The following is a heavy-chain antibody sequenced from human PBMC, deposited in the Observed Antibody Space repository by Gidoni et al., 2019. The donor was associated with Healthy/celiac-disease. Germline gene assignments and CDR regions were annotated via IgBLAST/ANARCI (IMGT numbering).Heavy chain of an antibody. Sequence: EVQLVESGGGLVKPGGSLRLSCAASGFTFSSYSMNWVRQAPGKGLEWVSSISSSSSYIYYADSVKGRFTISRDNAKNSLYLQMNSLRAEDTAVYYCARESYYYDSSGYYSWFDPWGQGTLVTVSS. CDR2: ISSSSSYI. V-gene: IGHV3-21*01. J-gene: IGHJ5*02. D-gene: IGHD3-22*01. CDR3: ARESYYYDSSGYYSWFDP. CDR1: GFTFSSYS.